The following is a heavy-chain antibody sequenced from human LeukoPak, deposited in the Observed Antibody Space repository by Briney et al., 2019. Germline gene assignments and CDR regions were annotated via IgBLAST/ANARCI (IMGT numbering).Heavy chain of an antibody. J-gene: IGHJ3*02. Sequence: SQTLSLTCTVSGGSISSGGYYWSWIRQHPGKGLAWIGYIYYSGSTYYNPSLKSRVTISVDTSKNQFSLKLSSVTAADTAVYYCAGLTMPDAFDIWGHGTMVTVSS. CDR2: IYYSGST. CDR1: GGSISSGGYY. V-gene: IGHV4-31*03. D-gene: IGHD2/OR15-2a*01. CDR3: AGLTMPDAFDI.